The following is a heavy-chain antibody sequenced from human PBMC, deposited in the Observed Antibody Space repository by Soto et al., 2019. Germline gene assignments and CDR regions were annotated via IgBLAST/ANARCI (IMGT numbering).Heavy chain of an antibody. V-gene: IGHV4-4*02. CDR1: GGSISSSNW. D-gene: IGHD2-15*01. J-gene: IGHJ4*02. Sequence: QVQLQESGPGLVKPSGTLSLTCAVSGGSISSSNWWSWVRQPPGNGLEWIGEIYHRGSNNYNPSPKGRVTVSVDNSKSQFSLKLSSVTAADTAVYYCARERGDLDCSGGSCYRGDFDYWCQGTLVTVSS. CDR2: IYHRGSN. CDR3: ARERGDLDCSGGSCYRGDFDY.